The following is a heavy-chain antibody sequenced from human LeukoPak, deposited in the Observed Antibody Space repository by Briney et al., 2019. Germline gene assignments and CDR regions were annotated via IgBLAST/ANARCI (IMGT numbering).Heavy chain of an antibody. CDR2: TRNKANSYTT. V-gene: IGHV3-72*01. CDR3: GRSGRYRPSDL. D-gene: IGHD1-26*01. CDR1: GFILSDHY. Sequence: PGGSLRLSCAASGFILSDHYIDWVRQAPGKGLEWVGRTRNKANSYTTEYAASVKGRFTISRDDPKNLLYLQMNSLKSEDTAVYYCGRSGRYRPSDLWGQGTLDTVSS. J-gene: IGHJ5*02.